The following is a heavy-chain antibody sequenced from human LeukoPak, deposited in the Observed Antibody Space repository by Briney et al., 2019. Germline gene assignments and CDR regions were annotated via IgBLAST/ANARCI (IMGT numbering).Heavy chain of an antibody. J-gene: IGHJ2*01. D-gene: IGHD6-13*01. V-gene: IGHV3-30*18. CDR2: ISYDGSNK. CDR1: GFTFSSYG. CDR3: AKDRGSSWYFDL. Sequence: GGSLRLSCAASGFTFSSYGMHWVRQAPGKGLEWVAVISYDGSNKYYADSVKGRFTISRDNCKNTLYLQMNSLRAEDTAVYYCAKDRGSSWYFDLWGRGTLVTVSS.